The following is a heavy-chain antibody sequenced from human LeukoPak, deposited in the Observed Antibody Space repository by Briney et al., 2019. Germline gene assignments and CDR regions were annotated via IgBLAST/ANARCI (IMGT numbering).Heavy chain of an antibody. CDR2: ISWSSGSI. Sequence: GGSLRLSCAASGFTFDDYAMHWVRQAPGKGLEWVSGISWSSGSIGYADSVKGRFTISRDNAKNSLYLQMNSLRAEDTALYYCAKTNLAVAVQTTIFDYWGQGTLVTVSS. V-gene: IGHV3-9*01. J-gene: IGHJ4*02. D-gene: IGHD6-19*01. CDR1: GFTFDDYA. CDR3: AKTNLAVAVQTTIFDY.